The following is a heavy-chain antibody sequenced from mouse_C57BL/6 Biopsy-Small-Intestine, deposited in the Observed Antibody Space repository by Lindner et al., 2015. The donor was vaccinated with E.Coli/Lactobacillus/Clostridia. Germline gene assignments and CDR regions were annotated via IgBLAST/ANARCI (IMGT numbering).Heavy chain of an antibody. Sequence: SVKVSCKASGYSFTSYGISWVRQAPGQGLEWMGWISTYNGNTNYAQKLQDRVSMTTDTSTSTAYMELGSLRSDDTAVYYCARMVYTTSNMDVWGNGTTVTVSS. CDR1: GYSFTSYG. V-gene: IGHV1-7*01. CDR3: ARMVYTTSNMDV. J-gene: IGHJ1*03. CDR2: ISTYNGNT. D-gene: IGHD1-1*01.